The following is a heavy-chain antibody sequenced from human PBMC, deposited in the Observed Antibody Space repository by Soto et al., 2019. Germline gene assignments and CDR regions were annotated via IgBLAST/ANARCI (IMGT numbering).Heavy chain of an antibody. V-gene: IGHV1-18*01. Sequence: ASVKVSCKASGYTFTSYGISWVRQAPGQGLEWMGWISAYNGNTNYAQKLQGRVTMTTDTSTSTAYMELRSLRSDDTAVYYCARDCSSTSWHWRPLLQWGQGTLVTVSS. D-gene: IGHD2-2*01. CDR3: ARDCSSTSWHWRPLLQ. J-gene: IGHJ4*02. CDR1: GYTFTSYG. CDR2: ISAYNGNT.